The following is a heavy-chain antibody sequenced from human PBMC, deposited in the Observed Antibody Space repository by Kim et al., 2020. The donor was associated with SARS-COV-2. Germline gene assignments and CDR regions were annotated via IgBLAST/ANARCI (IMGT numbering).Heavy chain of an antibody. J-gene: IGHJ6*02. CDR1: GFTFDDYG. CDR3: ARGGGVPAANNYGMDV. D-gene: IGHD2-2*01. V-gene: IGHV3-20*01. CDR2: INWNGGST. Sequence: GGSLRLSCAASGFTFDDYGMSWVRQAPGKGLEWVSGINWNGGSTGYADSVKGRFTISRDNDKNSLYLQMNSLRAEDTALYHCARGGGVPAANNYGMDVWGQGTTVTVSS.